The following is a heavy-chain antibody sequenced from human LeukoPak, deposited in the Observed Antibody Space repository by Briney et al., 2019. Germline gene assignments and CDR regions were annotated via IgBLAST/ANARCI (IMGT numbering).Heavy chain of an antibody. V-gene: IGHV3-30*02. Sequence: GFLRLSCAASGFSFSDYWMSWVRQAPGKGLEWVAFIRYDGSNKYYADSVKGRFTISRDNSKNTLYLQMNSLRAEDTAVYYCAKDELSPSGWTPFDYWGQGTLVTVSS. D-gene: IGHD6-19*01. J-gene: IGHJ4*02. CDR2: IRYDGSNK. CDR1: GFSFSDYW. CDR3: AKDELSPSGWTPFDY.